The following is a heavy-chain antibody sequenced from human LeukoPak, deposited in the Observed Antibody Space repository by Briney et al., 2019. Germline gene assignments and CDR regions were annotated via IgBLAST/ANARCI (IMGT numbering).Heavy chain of an antibody. J-gene: IGHJ4*02. CDR2: ISSSGSTI. CDR1: GFSVSSNY. Sequence: PGGSLRLSCAASGFSVSSNYMSWIRQAPGKGLEWVSYISSSGSTIYYADSVKGRFTISRDNAKNSLYLQMNSLRAEDTAVYYCARETRGSHIVVVVAAYDYWGQGTLVTVSS. V-gene: IGHV3-11*01. CDR3: ARETRGSHIVVVVAAYDY. D-gene: IGHD2-15*01.